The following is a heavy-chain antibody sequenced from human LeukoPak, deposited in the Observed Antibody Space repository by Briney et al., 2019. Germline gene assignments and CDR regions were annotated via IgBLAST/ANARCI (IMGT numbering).Heavy chain of an antibody. CDR1: GYTFTKYA. Sequence: ASVKVSCKASGYTFTKYAMNWVRQAPGQGLEWMGWINTNTGNPTYAQGFTGRFVFSLDTSVSTAYLQISSLKAEDTAVYYCAREYYDFWSGYYIGTGWFDPWGQGTLVTVSS. V-gene: IGHV7-4-1*02. D-gene: IGHD3-3*01. CDR3: AREYYDFWSGYYIGTGWFDP. J-gene: IGHJ5*02. CDR2: INTNTGNP.